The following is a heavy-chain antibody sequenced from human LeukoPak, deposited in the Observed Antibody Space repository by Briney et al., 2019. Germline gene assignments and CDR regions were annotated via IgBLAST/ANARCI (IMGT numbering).Heavy chain of an antibody. J-gene: IGHJ5*02. CDR1: GFTFSSYS. CDR2: ISSSSSYI. D-gene: IGHD1-1*01. V-gene: IGHV3-21*01. CDR3: ARENWNDPDTNWFDP. Sequence: GGSLRLSCAASGFTFSSYSMNWVRQAPGKGLEWVSSISSSSSYIYYADSVKGRFTISRDNAKNSLYLQMNSLRAEDTAVYYCARENWNDPDTNWFDPWGQGTLVTVSS.